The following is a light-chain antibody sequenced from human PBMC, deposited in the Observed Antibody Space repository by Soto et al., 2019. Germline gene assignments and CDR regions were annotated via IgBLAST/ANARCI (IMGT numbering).Light chain of an antibody. J-gene: IGLJ2*01. CDR1: TGAVTSGHY. V-gene: IGLV7-46*01. Sequence: QTVVTQEPSLTVSPGGSVTLTCGSSTGAVTSGHYPYWFQQKPGQAPRTLIYDTSNKHSWTPARFSGYLLGGKAALTLSGAQPEDEAEYYCLLSYSGARPLFGGGTQLTVL. CDR3: LLSYSGARPL. CDR2: DTS.